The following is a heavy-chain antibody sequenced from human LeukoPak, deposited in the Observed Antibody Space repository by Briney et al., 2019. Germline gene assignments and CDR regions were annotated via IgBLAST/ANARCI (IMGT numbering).Heavy chain of an antibody. J-gene: IGHJ5*02. CDR3: ATDSTGYGGNNWFDP. Sequence: ASVKVYCKDSGYTLTELSMHWVRQAPGKGLEWMGGFDPEDGETIYAQKFQGRVTMTEDTSTDTAYMELSSLRSEDTAVYYCATDSTGYGGNNWFDPWGQGTLVTVSS. CDR1: GYTLTELS. CDR2: FDPEDGET. D-gene: IGHD4-23*01. V-gene: IGHV1-24*01.